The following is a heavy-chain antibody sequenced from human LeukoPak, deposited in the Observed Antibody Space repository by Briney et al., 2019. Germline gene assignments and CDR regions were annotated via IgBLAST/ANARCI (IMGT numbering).Heavy chain of an antibody. D-gene: IGHD3-3*01. Sequence: LRLSCAASGFTFSDYYMRWIRQHPGKGLEWIGYIYYSGSTYYNPSLKSRVTISVDTSKNQFSLKLSSVTAADTAVYYCARGPGTILGGYMDVWGQGTTVTVSS. J-gene: IGHJ6*02. CDR3: ARGPGTILGGYMDV. CDR2: IYYSGST. CDR1: GFTFSDYY. V-gene: IGHV4-31*02.